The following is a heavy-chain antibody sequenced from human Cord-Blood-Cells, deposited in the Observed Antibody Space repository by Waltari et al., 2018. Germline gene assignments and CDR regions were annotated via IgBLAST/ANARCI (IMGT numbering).Heavy chain of an antibody. V-gene: IGHV1-46*01. Sequence: GYTFTSYYMHWVRQAPGQGLEWMGIINPSGGSTSYAQKFQGRVTMTRDTSTSTVYMELSSLRSEDTAVYYCARDFGITGTTIDYWGQGTLVTVSS. CDR3: ARDFGITGTTIDY. J-gene: IGHJ4*02. D-gene: IGHD1-7*01. CDR2: INPSGGST. CDR1: GYTFTSYY.